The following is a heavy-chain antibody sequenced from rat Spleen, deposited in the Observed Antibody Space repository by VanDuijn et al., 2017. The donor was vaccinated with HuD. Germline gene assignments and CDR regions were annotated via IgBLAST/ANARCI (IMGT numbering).Heavy chain of an antibody. CDR3: ARADIASITTDGI. CDR2: MWYDGGT. Sequence: QVQLKESGPGLVQPSETLSLTCTVSGFSLTKYSVSWVRQPSGKGPEWMGRMWYDGGTAYNSVLKSRMSISRDTSKNQVFFKMNSLQTEDTGTYYCARADIASITTDGIWGQGVMVTVSS. D-gene: IGHD1-11*01. CDR1: GFSLTKYS. J-gene: IGHJ2*01. V-gene: IGHV2S18*01.